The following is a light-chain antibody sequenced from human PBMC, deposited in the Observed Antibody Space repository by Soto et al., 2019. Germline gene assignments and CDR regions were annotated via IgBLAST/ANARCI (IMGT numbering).Light chain of an antibody. CDR2: EVS. Sequence: QSALTQPASVSGSPGQSITISCTGTSSDVGSYNYVSWYQQHPGKTPKLMIYEVSNRPSGVSNRFSGSKSANTASLTISGLQAEDEADYYCSSYTSGSTLVFGGGTKLTVL. CDR3: SSYTSGSTLV. CDR1: SSDVGSYNY. J-gene: IGLJ2*01. V-gene: IGLV2-14*01.